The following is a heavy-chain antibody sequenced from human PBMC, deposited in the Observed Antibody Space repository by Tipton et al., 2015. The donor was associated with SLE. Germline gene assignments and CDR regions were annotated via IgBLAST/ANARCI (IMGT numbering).Heavy chain of an antibody. CDR2: IYDSGST. CDR3: ARDEYRYDATGYHLLGHFDF. V-gene: IGHV4-30-2*01. D-gene: IGHD3-22*01. J-gene: IGHJ4*02. Sequence: TLSLTCAVSGGSISNGDYSWSWIRQPPGKGLEWIGYIYDSGSTYYNPSLKSRVAILVDTSKNQFSLKLSSVTAADTAVYYCARDEYRYDATGYHLLGHFDFWGQGTLVTVSS. CDR1: GGSISNGDYS.